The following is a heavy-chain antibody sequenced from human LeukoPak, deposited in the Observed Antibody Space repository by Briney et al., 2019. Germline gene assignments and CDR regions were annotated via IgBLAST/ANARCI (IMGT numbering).Heavy chain of an antibody. CDR1: GYTFTGYY. D-gene: IGHD2-15*01. J-gene: IGHJ2*01. CDR2: INPNSGGT. CDR3: ARVALGSWYFDL. V-gene: IGHV1-2*02. Sequence: ASVKVSCKASGYTFTGYYIHWVRQAPGQGLEWMGWINPNSGGTNYAQKFQGRVTLTTDTSTSTAYMDLRSLRSDDTAVYHCARVALGSWYFDLWGRGTLVTVSS.